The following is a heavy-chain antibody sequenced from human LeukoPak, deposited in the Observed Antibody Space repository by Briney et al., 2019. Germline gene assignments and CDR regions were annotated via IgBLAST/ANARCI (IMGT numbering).Heavy chain of an antibody. D-gene: IGHD2-15*01. J-gene: IGHJ6*03. Sequence: ASVKVSCKASGYTFTGYYMHWVRQAPGQGLEWMGWINPNSGGTNYAQKFQGRVTMTRDTSISTAYMELSRLRSDDTAVYYCARDAAIGPTHCSGGSCYSNYYMDVWGKGTTVTVSS. CDR3: ARDAAIGPTHCSGGSCYSNYYMDV. CDR2: INPNSGGT. CDR1: GYTFTGYY. V-gene: IGHV1-2*02.